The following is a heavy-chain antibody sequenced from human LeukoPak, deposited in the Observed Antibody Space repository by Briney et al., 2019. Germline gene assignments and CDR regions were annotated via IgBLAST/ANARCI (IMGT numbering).Heavy chain of an antibody. CDR1: GFTFSSYG. D-gene: IGHD6-19*01. CDR2: ISTTSSTI. CDR3: ARGKEKWLYHFDC. J-gene: IGHJ4*02. V-gene: IGHV3-48*02. Sequence: QPGGSLRLSCAASGFTFSSYGMNSVRQAPGKGLEWVLYISTTSSTIYYADSVKGRFTMSRDNAKNSLYLQMNSLRDEDTAVYYCARGKEKWLYHFDCWGQG.